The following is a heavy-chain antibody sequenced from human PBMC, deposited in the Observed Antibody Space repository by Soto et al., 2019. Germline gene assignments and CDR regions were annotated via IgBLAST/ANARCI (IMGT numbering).Heavy chain of an antibody. Sequence: QVQLVQSGAEVKKPGSSVKVSCKASGGTFSTYAISWVRQAPGQGLEWMGGIIPIFNRPNYAQKFQARLTIAAAESSSTAYMELSSLRSEDTAVYYCARQLNWNYYYYGMDVWGQGTTVTVSS. V-gene: IGHV1-69*12. CDR3: ARQLNWNYYYYGMDV. CDR1: GGTFSTYA. D-gene: IGHD1-1*01. CDR2: IIPIFNRP. J-gene: IGHJ6*02.